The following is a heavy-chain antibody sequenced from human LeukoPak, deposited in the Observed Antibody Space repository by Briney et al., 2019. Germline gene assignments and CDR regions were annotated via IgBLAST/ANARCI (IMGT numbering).Heavy chain of an antibody. D-gene: IGHD7-27*01. CDR1: GGTFSSYP. CDR2: IIPIFGTT. CDR3: ARRQLTGDQCRFDY. Sequence: SVKVSCKVSGGTFSSYPINWVRQAPGQGLEWIGGIIPIFGTTSFAQKFQGRVSVTTDESTSTAYMELSSLSSEDTAVYYCARRQLTGDQCRFDYWGQGTLVTVSS. J-gene: IGHJ4*02. V-gene: IGHV1-69*05.